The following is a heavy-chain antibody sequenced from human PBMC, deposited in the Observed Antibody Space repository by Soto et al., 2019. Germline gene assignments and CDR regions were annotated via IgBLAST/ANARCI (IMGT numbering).Heavy chain of an antibody. Sequence: QVQLVQSGAEVKEPGSSVRVSCKASGGTFDNFIMNWVRQTPGRGLEWMGGIVPMLGTPTYAEKFKGRVTISATGSTSTMYMEVTSLRSEDTAIYYCARNGTYRSALSQYSGMDVWGQGTTVTVSS. CDR2: IVPMLGTP. CDR3: ARNGTYRSALSQYSGMDV. J-gene: IGHJ6*02. V-gene: IGHV1-69*01. CDR1: GGTFDNFI. D-gene: IGHD1-7*01.